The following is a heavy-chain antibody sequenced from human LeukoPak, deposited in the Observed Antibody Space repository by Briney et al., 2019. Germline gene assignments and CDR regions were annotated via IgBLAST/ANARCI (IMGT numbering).Heavy chain of an antibody. J-gene: IGHJ4*02. CDR3: ARQIRYDYVWGSYRIDYFDH. CDR2: INYGGTT. V-gene: IGHV4-39*01. CDR1: GGSISSNTHY. Sequence: SETLSLTCTVSGGSISSNTHYWGWIRQPPGTGLEWIGSINYGGTTHYNPSLKSRVTISIDTSKNQFSLKLRSATAADTAVYHCARQIRYDYVWGSYRIDYFDHWGQGTLVTVSS. D-gene: IGHD3-16*02.